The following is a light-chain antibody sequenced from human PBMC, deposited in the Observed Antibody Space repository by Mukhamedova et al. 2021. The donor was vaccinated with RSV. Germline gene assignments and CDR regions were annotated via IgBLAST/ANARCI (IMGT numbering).Light chain of an antibody. CDR3: QQYYSTPRT. CDR2: GAS. J-gene: IGKJ1*01. CDR1: QSVSSN. Sequence: GERATLSCRASQSVSSNLAWYQQKPGQAPRLLIYGASTRATGIPARFSGSGSGTEFTLTISSMQSEDFAVYYCQQYYSTPRTFGQG. V-gene: IGKV3-15*01.